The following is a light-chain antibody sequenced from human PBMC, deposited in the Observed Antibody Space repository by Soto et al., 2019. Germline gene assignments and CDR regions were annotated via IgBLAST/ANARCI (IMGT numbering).Light chain of an antibody. Sequence: QSVLTQPASVSGSLGQSIIISCTGLSRTYNYVSRYQQHPGKAPTVIIFDVNNRPSGLSQRFSGSKSGNTASLTISGLQAEDEAYYYCSSYTAGTTLFGGGTKLTVL. J-gene: IGLJ3*02. CDR3: SSYTAGTTL. V-gene: IGLV2-14*03. CDR2: DVN. CDR1: SRTYNY.